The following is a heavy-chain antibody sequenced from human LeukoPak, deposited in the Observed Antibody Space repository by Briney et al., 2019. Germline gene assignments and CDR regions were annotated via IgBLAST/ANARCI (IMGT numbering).Heavy chain of an antibody. D-gene: IGHD1-1*01. CDR1: GFTFSSYG. CDR2: IKQDGSEK. V-gene: IGHV3-7*01. Sequence: PGGTLRLSCAASGFTFSSYGMSWVRQAPGKGLEWVANIKQDGSEKYYVDSVKGRFTISRDNAKNSLYLQMNSLRAEDTAVYYCARDLEGCPNYWGQGTLVTVSS. CDR3: ARDLEGCPNY. J-gene: IGHJ4*02.